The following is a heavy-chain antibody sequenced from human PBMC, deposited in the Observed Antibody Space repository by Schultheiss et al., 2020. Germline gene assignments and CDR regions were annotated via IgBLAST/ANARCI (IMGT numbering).Heavy chain of an antibody. Sequence: SQTLSLTCAVYGGSFSGYYWSWIRQPPGKGLEWIGEINHSGSTNYNPSLKSRVTISVDTSKNQFSLKLSSVTAADTAVYYCARESGLRYFLDYWGQGTLVTVSS. J-gene: IGHJ4*02. CDR3: ARESGLRYFLDY. D-gene: IGHD3-9*01. V-gene: IGHV4-34*01. CDR2: INHSGST. CDR1: GGSFSGYY.